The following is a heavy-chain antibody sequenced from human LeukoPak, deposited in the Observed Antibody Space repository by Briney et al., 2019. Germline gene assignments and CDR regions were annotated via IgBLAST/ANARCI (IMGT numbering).Heavy chain of an antibody. CDR2: IYSAGST. Sequence: GGSLRLSCAASGFTVRDNYMGWVRQVPGKGLEWVSVIYSAGSTNYADSVEGRFTISRDNSKNTPYLQMNSLRGDDTGVYYCARGLLGTGRPYFDFWGQGTLVTVSS. D-gene: IGHD6-6*01. CDR1: GFTVRDNY. CDR3: ARGLLGTGRPYFDF. V-gene: IGHV3-66*02. J-gene: IGHJ4*02.